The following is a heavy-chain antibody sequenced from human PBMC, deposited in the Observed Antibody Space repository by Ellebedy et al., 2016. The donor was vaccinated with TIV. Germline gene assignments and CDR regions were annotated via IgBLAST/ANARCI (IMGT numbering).Heavy chain of an antibody. CDR2: LNSGGAT. Sequence: GESLKISCAVSGFNVSTNYMTWVRQAPGRGLEWVSILNSGGATDYADSVKGRFTISRDNSKDTLYLQMNSLRVEDTAVYYCAKDNHSPGPRGQWELPTFPLENYGMDVWGQGTTVTVSS. V-gene: IGHV3-53*01. CDR1: GFNVSTNY. D-gene: IGHD1-26*01. J-gene: IGHJ6*02. CDR3: AKDNHSPGPRGQWELPTFPLENYGMDV.